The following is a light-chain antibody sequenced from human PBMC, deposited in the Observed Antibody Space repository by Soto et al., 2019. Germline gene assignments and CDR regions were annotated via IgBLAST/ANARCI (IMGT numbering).Light chain of an antibody. CDR3: QQYDNWPFT. J-gene: IGKJ3*01. V-gene: IGKV3-15*01. CDR1: QSVSSK. CDR2: GAS. Sequence: EVVRTQSPATLSVSPGEGATLSCRASQSVSSKLSWYQHNPGQAPRLLIYGASNRATGIPARFSGSESGTEFAVIIISLKYEDLAVYYCQQYDNWPFTLGPGNKVDI.